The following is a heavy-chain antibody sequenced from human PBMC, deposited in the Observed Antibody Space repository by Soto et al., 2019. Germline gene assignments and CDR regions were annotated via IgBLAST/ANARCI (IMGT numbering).Heavy chain of an antibody. Sequence: GGSLRLSCAASGFTFSSYAMTWVRQAPGKGLEWVSAISGRGDSTYYADSVKGRFTISRDQSKNTLYLQMHSLRAEDTAVYFCAKVRDTRAVQYYFDVWGQGILVTVSS. J-gene: IGHJ4*02. V-gene: IGHV3-23*01. D-gene: IGHD2-15*01. CDR3: AKVRDTRAVQYYFDV. CDR1: GFTFSSYA. CDR2: ISGRGDST.